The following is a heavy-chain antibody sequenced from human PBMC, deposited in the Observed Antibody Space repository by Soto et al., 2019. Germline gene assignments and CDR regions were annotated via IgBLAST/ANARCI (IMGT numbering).Heavy chain of an antibody. Sequence: SETLSLTCTVSGDSISSYYWSWIRQPPGKGLEWIGFIYYSGSTNYNPSLKSRVTISVDASKNQFSLKLSSVTAADTAVYYCARGRTTVVTFFDYRGQGTLVTVSS. CDR2: IYYSGST. J-gene: IGHJ4*02. CDR3: ARGRTTVVTFFDY. CDR1: GDSISSYY. V-gene: IGHV4-59*01. D-gene: IGHD4-17*01.